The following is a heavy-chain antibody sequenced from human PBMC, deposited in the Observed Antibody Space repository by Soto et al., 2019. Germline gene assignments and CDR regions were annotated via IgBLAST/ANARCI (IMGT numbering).Heavy chain of an antibody. CDR1: GASISSRSYS. J-gene: IGHJ3*02. CDR2: IYKSGTI. V-gene: IGHV4-39*01. CDR3: VRPINLGFDI. D-gene: IGHD1-20*01. Sequence: QLQLRESGPGLVKPSETLSLTCTISGASISSRSYSWVWGWVRQSPGKGLEWIGSIYKSGTIYYNPSLKSRLTISVDTSNNQFSLRLSSVTAADTAVYFCVRPINLGFDIWGQGTTVTVSS.